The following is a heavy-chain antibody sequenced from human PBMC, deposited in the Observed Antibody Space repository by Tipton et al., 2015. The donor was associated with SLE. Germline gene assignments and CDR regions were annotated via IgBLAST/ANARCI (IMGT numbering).Heavy chain of an antibody. CDR3: ARELGEQWLERNNWFDP. J-gene: IGHJ5*02. CDR1: GGSISTTGYF. CDR2: GFAGGLT. D-gene: IGHD6-19*01. Sequence: TLSLTCTVSGGSISTTGYFWNWIRQPAGKGLEWIGRGFAGGLTDSNPSLKSRVTMSLDTSKNQLSLKVSSVTAADTAVYYCARELGEQWLERNNWFDPWGQGTLVSVSS. V-gene: IGHV4-61*02.